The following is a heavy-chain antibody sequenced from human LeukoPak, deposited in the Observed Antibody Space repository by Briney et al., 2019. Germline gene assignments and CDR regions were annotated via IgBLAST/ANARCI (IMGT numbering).Heavy chain of an antibody. CDR3: ARHVLPLD. V-gene: IGHV4-59*08. Sequence: SETLSLTCAVYGGSFSGYYWSWIRQPPGKGLEWIGYIYYSGSTNYNPSLKSRVTISVDTSKNQFSLKLSSVTAADTAVYYCARHVLPLDWGQGTLVTVSS. CDR2: IYYSGST. D-gene: IGHD3-10*01. J-gene: IGHJ4*02. CDR1: GGSFSGYY.